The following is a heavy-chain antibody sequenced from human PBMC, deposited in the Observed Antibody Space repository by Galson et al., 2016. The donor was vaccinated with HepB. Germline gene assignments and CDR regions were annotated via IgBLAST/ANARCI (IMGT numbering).Heavy chain of an antibody. D-gene: IGHD1-1*01. J-gene: IGHJ6*02. CDR2: ISAYNGNK. CDR1: GYTFSSYG. Sequence: SVKVSCKASGYTFSSYGISWVRQAPGQGLEWLGWISAYNGNKYHAQKFQGRLTMTTQTSTRSAHMELRSLRSDDTAVYYCARGEIGTLPYYYFGMDVWGQGTTVTVSS. V-gene: IGHV1-18*04. CDR3: ARGEIGTLPYYYFGMDV.